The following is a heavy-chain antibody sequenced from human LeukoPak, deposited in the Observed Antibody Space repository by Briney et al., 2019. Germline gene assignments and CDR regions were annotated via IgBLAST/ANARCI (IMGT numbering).Heavy chain of an antibody. D-gene: IGHD6-19*01. CDR3: ARVRQQWLEYYFDY. Sequence: PGGSLRLSCAASGFTFSDYYMSWIRQAPGKGLEWVSYISSSGSTIYYADSVKGRFTISRDNAKNSLYLQMNSLRAEDTAVYYCARVRQQWLEYYFDYWGQGTLVTVSS. J-gene: IGHJ4*02. V-gene: IGHV3-11*01. CDR1: GFTFSDYY. CDR2: ISSSGSTI.